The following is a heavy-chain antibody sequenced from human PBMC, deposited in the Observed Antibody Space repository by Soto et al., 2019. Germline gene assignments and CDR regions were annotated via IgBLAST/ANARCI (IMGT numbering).Heavy chain of an antibody. CDR3: AKRPWIQLWLYYFDY. CDR1: GFTFSSYA. J-gene: IGHJ4*02. D-gene: IGHD5-18*01. V-gene: IGHV3-23*01. CDR2: ISGSGGST. Sequence: GGSLRLSCAASGFTFSSYAMSWVRQAPGKGLEWVSAISGSGGSTYYADSVKGRFTISRDNSKNTLYLQMNSLRAEDTAVYYCAKRPWIQLWLYYFDYWGQGTLVTVSS.